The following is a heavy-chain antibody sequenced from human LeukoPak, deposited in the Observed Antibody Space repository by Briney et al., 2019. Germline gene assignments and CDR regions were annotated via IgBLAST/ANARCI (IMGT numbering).Heavy chain of an antibody. CDR3: AMALDY. Sequence: GGSLRLSCGASGLTFSTYSMIWVRQAPGKGLEGVSGISHSGSSIYYAASVKGRFTISRDNSKNTLYLQMDRLRVEDTAVYYCAMALDYWGQGTLVTVSS. V-gene: IGHV3-23*01. CDR1: GLTFSTYS. CDR2: ISHSGSSI. J-gene: IGHJ4*02.